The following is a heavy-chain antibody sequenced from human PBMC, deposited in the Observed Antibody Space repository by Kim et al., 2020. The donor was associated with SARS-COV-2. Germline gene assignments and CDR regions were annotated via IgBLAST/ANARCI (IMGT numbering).Heavy chain of an antibody. CDR3: ARGYAI. D-gene: IGHD2-8*01. Sequence: YTSGSTNYTPALKSRVTISVDTSKNQFSLKLSSVTAADTAVYYCARGYAIWGQGTLVTVSS. CDR2: YTSGST. V-gene: IGHV4-59*09. J-gene: IGHJ4*02.